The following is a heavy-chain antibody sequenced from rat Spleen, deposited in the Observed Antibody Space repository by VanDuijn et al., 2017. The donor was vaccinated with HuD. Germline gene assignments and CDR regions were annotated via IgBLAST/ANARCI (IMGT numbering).Heavy chain of an antibody. V-gene: IGHV2S30*01. CDR1: GFSLTGNN. CDR3: TRGLGDY. CDR2: MRYDGDT. Sequence: QVQLKESGPGLVQPSQTLSLTCTVSGFSLTGNNVHWVRQPPGKGLEWMGRMRYDGDTYYNSALKSRLSISRDTSERHVFLEMISLQTDDTAIYICTRGLGDYWGQGVMVTVSS. J-gene: IGHJ2*01. D-gene: IGHD5-1*01.